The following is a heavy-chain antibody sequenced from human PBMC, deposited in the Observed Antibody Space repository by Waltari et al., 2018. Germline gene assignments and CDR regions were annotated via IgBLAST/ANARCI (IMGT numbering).Heavy chain of an antibody. D-gene: IGHD6-13*01. J-gene: IGHJ4*02. CDR1: GFTFSNAW. CDR3: TGRIAAAPIDY. CDR2: IKSKTDGGKT. V-gene: IGHV3-15*01. Sequence: EVQLVESGGGLVKPGGSLRLSCAASGFTFSNAWISWVRQAPGKGLEWVGRIKSKTDGGKTDYAAPVKGRFTISRDDSKNTLYLQMNSLKTEDTAVYYCTGRIAAAPIDYWGQGTLVTVSS.